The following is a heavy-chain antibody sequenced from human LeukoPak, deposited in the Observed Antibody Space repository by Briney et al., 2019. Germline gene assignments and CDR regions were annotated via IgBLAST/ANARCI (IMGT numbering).Heavy chain of an antibody. CDR1: GYIFPDYY. CDR3: ARDGGYCSSGTICYSRAEYYYYGMDV. CDR2: INPNSGGT. Sequence: ASVKVSCTGSGYIFPDYYIYWVRQAPGQGLGWMGRINPNSGGTNYAQKFQGRVTMTRDTSISTVYMELSRLRSDDTAVYYCARDGGYCSSGTICYSRAEYYYYGMDVWGQGTTVTVSS. V-gene: IGHV1-2*06. J-gene: IGHJ6*02. D-gene: IGHD2-2*01.